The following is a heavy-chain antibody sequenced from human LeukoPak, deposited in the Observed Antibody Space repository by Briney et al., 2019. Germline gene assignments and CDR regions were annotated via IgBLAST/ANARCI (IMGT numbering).Heavy chain of an antibody. CDR3: AKVVQYTASTGTGLDY. CDR2: IWYDGSYK. V-gene: IGHV3-33*06. CDR1: GFTFSNYG. D-gene: IGHD6-13*01. J-gene: IGHJ4*02. Sequence: GGSLRCSGAASGFTFSNYGMHWVRQAPGKGLDWVAVIWYDGSYKYYADSVKGRFTIPRDNSKNTLYLQTNSLRAEDTAVYYCAKVVQYTASTGTGLDYWGQGTLVTVSS.